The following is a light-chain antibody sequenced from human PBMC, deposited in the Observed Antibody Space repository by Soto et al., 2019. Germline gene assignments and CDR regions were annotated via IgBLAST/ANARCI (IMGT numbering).Light chain of an antibody. V-gene: IGKV3-11*01. J-gene: IGKJ4*01. CDR3: QQRSYWPF. Sequence: EIVLTQSPATLSLSPGERATLSCRASQSVGTYLAWYQQRPGQAPRLLIYDASNRATGIPGRFSGSGSGTDFTLTISVLAPADVAVYYCQQRSYWPFFCGGTTVQIK. CDR1: QSVGTY. CDR2: DAS.